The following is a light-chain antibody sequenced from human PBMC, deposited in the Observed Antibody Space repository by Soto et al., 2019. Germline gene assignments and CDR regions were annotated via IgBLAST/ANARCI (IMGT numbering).Light chain of an antibody. V-gene: IGKV1-5*03. CDR3: QQYNSFWYS. Sequence: DIPLTQSPSSLSASVGDRVTITCRASQSISSWLAWYQQKPGNAPKLLIYKASTLETGVPSRFSGSGSGTEFTLTISSLQPDDFATYYCQQYNSFWYSFGQGTKLEI. J-gene: IGKJ2*03. CDR2: KAS. CDR1: QSISSW.